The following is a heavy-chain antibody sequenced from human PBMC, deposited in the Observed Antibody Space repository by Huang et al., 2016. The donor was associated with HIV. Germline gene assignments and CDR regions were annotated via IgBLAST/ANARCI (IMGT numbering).Heavy chain of an antibody. Sequence: EVPLVDSGGGLVKPGGSLRLSCAAFGFTFVASTMNWGRKASRNGLERGSSIHNDGNVHDADSMKGLFTMSGDNTKNSLYLQMRSLRVENTAVYYCALWDSHFDYWGQGTLVTVSS. J-gene: IGHJ4*02. CDR3: ALWDSHFDY. D-gene: IGHD1-26*01. V-gene: IGHV3-21*02. CDR1: GFTFVAST. CDR2: IHNDGNV.